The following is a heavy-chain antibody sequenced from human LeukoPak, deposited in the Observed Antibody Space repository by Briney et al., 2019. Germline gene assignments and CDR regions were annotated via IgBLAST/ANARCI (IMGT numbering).Heavy chain of an antibody. V-gene: IGHV3-9*01. J-gene: IGHJ4*02. CDR1: GFTFDDYA. CDR3: AKDIGSYYDY. CDR2: ISWNSGSI. Sequence: GRSLRLSCAASGFTFDDYAMHWVRQAPGKGLEWVSGISWNSGSIGYADSVKGRFTISRDNSKNTLYLEMNSLRAEDTAVYYCAKDIGSYYDYWGQGILVTVSS. D-gene: IGHD3-10*01.